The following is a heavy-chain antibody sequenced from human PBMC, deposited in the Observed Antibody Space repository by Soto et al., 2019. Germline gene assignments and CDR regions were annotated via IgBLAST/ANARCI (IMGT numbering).Heavy chain of an antibody. V-gene: IGHV3-30-3*01. J-gene: IGHJ6*02. CDR2: ISYDGSNK. D-gene: IGHD3-22*01. CDR3: ARVRENYDSSGYQALYYYYYGMDV. CDR1: GFTFSSYA. Sequence: SCAASGFTFSSYAMHWVRQAPGKGLEWVAVISYDGSNKYYADSVKGRFTISRDNSKNTLYLQMNSLRAEDTAVYYCARVRENYDSSGYQALYYYYYGMDVWGQGTTVTVSS.